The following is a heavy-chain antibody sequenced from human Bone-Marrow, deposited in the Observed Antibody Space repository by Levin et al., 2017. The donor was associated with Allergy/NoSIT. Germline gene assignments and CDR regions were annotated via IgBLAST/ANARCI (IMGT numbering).Heavy chain of an antibody. J-gene: IGHJ4*02. CDR1: GFTFSNAW. CDR3: TTQEMATITGGDY. CDR2: IKSKTDGGTT. Sequence: PGESLKISCAASGFTFSNAWMSWVRQAPGKGLEWVGRIKSKTDGGTTDYAAPVKGRFTISRDDSKNTLYLQMNSLKTEDTAVYYCTTQEMATITGGDYWGQGTLVTVSS. V-gene: IGHV3-15*01. D-gene: IGHD5-24*01.